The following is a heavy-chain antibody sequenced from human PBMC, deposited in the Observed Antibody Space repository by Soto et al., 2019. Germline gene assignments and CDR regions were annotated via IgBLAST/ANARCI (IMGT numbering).Heavy chain of an antibody. CDR3: ARDSTVTTPPFDY. V-gene: IGHV3-33*01. D-gene: IGHD4-17*01. J-gene: IGHJ4*02. CDR2: IWYDGSNK. Sequence: SLRLSCAASGFTFSSYGMHWVRQAPGKGLEWVAVIWYDGSNKYYADSVKGRFTISRDNSKNTLYLQMNSLRAEDTAVYYCARDSTVTTPPFDYWGQGTLVTVSS. CDR1: GFTFSSYG.